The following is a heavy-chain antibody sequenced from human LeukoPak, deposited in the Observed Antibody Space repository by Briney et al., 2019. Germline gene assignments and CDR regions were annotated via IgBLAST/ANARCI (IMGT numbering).Heavy chain of an antibody. J-gene: IGHJ4*02. Sequence: GGSLRLSCAASGFTFDDYAMHWVRQAPGKDLEWVSGISWNSGSIGYADSVKGRFTISRDNAKNSLYLQMNSLRAEDTALYYCAKDIRYSYGLFYFDYWGQGTLVTVSS. CDR3: AKDIRYSYGLFYFDY. CDR1: GFTFDDYA. D-gene: IGHD5-18*01. V-gene: IGHV3-9*01. CDR2: ISWNSGSI.